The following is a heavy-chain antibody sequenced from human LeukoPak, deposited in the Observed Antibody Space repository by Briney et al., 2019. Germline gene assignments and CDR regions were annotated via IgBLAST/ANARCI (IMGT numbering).Heavy chain of an antibody. CDR1: GFTFSEHY. Sequence: GGSLRLSCAGSGFTFSEHYMDWVRQAQGKGLEWVGRIRNKAYSYSTEYAASVKGRFTISRDDSKNSLYLQMNSLKIEDTALYYCARVRGGSSWDLDYWGQGTLVTVPS. J-gene: IGHJ4*02. D-gene: IGHD6-6*01. CDR3: ARVRGGSSWDLDY. CDR2: IRNKAYSYST. V-gene: IGHV3-72*01.